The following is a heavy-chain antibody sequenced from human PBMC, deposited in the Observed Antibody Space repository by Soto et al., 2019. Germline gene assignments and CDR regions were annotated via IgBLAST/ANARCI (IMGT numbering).Heavy chain of an antibody. V-gene: IGHV4-39*01. Sequence: QLQLQESGPGLVKPSETLSLICTVSNGSISSTSYYWGWIRQPPGKGLEWIGSIYYSGNTYYNTSLKSRLTISVDTSKNQFSLKLTSVTAADTAVYYCASHLYSSSPNYWGQGTLVTVS. CDR1: NGSISSTSYY. J-gene: IGHJ4*02. CDR2: IYYSGNT. D-gene: IGHD6-13*01. CDR3: ASHLYSSSPNY.